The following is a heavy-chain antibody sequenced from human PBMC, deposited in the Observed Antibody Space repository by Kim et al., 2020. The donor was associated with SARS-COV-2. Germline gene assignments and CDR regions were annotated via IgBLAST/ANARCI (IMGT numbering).Heavy chain of an antibody. CDR1: GVTFSNFP. J-gene: IGHJ6*02. Sequence: AGSLRLSCSASGVTFSNFPMHWVRQAPGKGLEFVSGISTNGHSTFYADSLRGRFTISRDNFKNTLYLQMSGLRPEDTAVYYCVKDHKRYGSGSYSPGYGMDVWGQGTTVTVSS. V-gene: IGHV3-64D*09. CDR3: VKDHKRYGSGSYSPGYGMDV. D-gene: IGHD3-10*01. CDR2: ISTNGHST.